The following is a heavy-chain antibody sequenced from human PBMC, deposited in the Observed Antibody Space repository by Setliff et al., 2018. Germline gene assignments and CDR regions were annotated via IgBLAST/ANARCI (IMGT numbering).Heavy chain of an antibody. J-gene: IGHJ4*02. CDR3: ARAPRLEWILPTFDY. CDR2: ISAYTGKT. V-gene: IGHV1-18*01. CDR1: GYTFLSYG. D-gene: IGHD3-3*01. Sequence: ASVKVSCKAVGYTFLSYGLSWVRQAPGQGLEWMGWISAYTGKTDYAQNFQGRVTMTTDTSTITAYLELRSLRYDDTAVYFCARAPRLEWILPTFDYWGQGTPVTVSS.